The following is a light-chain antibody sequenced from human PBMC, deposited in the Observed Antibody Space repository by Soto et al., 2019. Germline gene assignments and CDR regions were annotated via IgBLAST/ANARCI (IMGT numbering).Light chain of an antibody. V-gene: IGLV2-14*01. CDR2: DVS. CDR3: SSYTSSSTLLYV. CDR1: SSDVGGYNY. J-gene: IGLJ1*01. Sequence: QSALPQPASVSGSPGQSITISCTGTSSDVGGYNYVSWYQQHPGKAPKLMIYDVSNRPSGVSNRFSGSKSGNTASLTISGLQAEDEADCSSYTSSSTLLYVFGTGTQLTVL.